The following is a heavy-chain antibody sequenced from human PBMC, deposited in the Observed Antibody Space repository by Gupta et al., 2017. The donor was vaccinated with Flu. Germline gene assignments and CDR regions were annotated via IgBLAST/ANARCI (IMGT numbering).Heavy chain of an antibody. CDR3: AKGPWAVADPSGDWFDP. J-gene: IGHJ5*01. CDR2: ISYDGTNK. D-gene: IGHD6-19*01. V-gene: IGHV3-30*18. Sequence: QVQLVESGGGVVQPGRSLRLSCAASGFTFSSYGMHWVRQAPGKGLEWVAVISYDGTNKYYADSVKGRFTISRDNSKNTLYLQMNSLRAEDTALYYWAKGPWAVADPSGDWFDPWGQGTLVTVSS. CDR1: GFTFSSYG.